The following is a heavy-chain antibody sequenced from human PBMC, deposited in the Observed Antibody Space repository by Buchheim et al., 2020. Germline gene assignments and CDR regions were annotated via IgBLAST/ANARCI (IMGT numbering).Heavy chain of an antibody. V-gene: IGHV3-30*18. D-gene: IGHD1-26*01. CDR3: AKDVSFGEWELLMYFDY. J-gene: IGHJ4*02. CDR1: GFTFSSYG. CDR2: ISYDGSNK. Sequence: QVQLVESGGGVVQPGRSLRLSCAASGFTFSSYGMHWVRQAPGKGLEWVAVISYDGSNKYYADSVKGRFTISRDNSKNTLYLQMNSLRAEDTAVYYCAKDVSFGEWELLMYFDYWGQGTL.